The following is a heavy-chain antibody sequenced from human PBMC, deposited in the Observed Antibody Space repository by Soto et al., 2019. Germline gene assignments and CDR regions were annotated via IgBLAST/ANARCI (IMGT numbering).Heavy chain of an antibody. Sequence: GGYLRPSSSASGFTVCSYDMHWVRQGLGKGLEWVSAIGTAGDTNYAGSVKGRFTISRENAKNYLYLQMNSLRAGDMAIYFCARSIGPTLFDYWGQGTSVTVSS. J-gene: IGHJ4*02. CDR3: ARSIGPTLFDY. CDR2: IGTAGDT. V-gene: IGHV3-13*04. D-gene: IGHD3-22*01. CDR1: GFTVCSYD.